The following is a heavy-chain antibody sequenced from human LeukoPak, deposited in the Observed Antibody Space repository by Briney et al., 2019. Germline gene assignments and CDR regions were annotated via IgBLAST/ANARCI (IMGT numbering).Heavy chain of an antibody. J-gene: IGHJ4*02. Sequence: GGSLRLSCAASGFTFSSYWMHWVRQAPGKGLEWVANIKQDGSEKHYVDSMKGRFIISRDNAKNSLYLQMNSLEVEDTAVYYCARIGYSSSGFDYWGQGTLVTVSS. D-gene: IGHD6-6*01. CDR2: IKQDGSEK. V-gene: IGHV3-7*01. CDR1: GFTFSSYW. CDR3: ARIGYSSSGFDY.